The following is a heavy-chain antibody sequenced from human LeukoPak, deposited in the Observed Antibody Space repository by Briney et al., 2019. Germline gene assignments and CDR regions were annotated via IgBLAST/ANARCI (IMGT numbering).Heavy chain of an antibody. D-gene: IGHD3-3*01. Sequence: GGSLRLSCAASGFTFSSYWMSWVRQAPGKGLEWVANIKQDGSEKYYVDSVKGRFTISRDNAKNSLYLQMNSLRAEDTAVYYCARAKRFLEWLYFDYWGQGTLVTVSS. CDR2: IKQDGSEK. J-gene: IGHJ4*02. V-gene: IGHV3-7*03. CDR3: ARAKRFLEWLYFDY. CDR1: GFTFSSYW.